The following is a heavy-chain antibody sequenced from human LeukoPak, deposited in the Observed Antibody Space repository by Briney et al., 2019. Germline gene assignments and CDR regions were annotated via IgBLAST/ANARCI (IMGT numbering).Heavy chain of an antibody. D-gene: IGHD2/OR15-2a*01. CDR1: GGSISSGGYY. J-gene: IGHJ5*02. Sequence: SPTLSLTCTVSGGSISSGGYYWSWIRQHPGKGLEWIGYIYYSGSTYYNPSLKSRVTISVDTSKNQFSLKLSSVTAADTAVYYCALAASVPLSNWFDPWGQGTLVTVSS. CDR2: IYYSGST. V-gene: IGHV4-31*03. CDR3: ALAASVPLSNWFDP.